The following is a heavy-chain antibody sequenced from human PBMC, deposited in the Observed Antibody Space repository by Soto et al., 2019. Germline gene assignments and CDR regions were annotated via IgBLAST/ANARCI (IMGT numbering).Heavy chain of an antibody. CDR2: IRSKAYGGTT. Sequence: GGSLRLSCTASGFTFGDYAMSWVRQAPGKGLEWVGFIRSKAYGGTTEYAASVKGRFTISRDDSKGIAYLQMNSLKTEDTAVYYCTSSFSGWYDYWGQGTLVTVSS. CDR3: TSSFSGWYDY. V-gene: IGHV3-49*04. CDR1: GFTFGDYA. J-gene: IGHJ4*02. D-gene: IGHD6-19*01.